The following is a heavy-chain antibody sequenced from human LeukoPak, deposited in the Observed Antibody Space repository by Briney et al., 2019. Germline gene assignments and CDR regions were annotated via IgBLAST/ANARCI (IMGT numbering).Heavy chain of an antibody. J-gene: IGHJ6*03. CDR1: GFTFSTYG. CDR2: ISGSGVST. D-gene: IGHD3-9*01. Sequence: GGSLRLPCVASGFTFSTYGMSWVRQAPGKGLEWVSAISGSGVSTYYADSVKGRFTISKDNSKNTLYLQMNSLRAEDTAVYYCAKDGGEYYDILTGYYPRLYYMDVWGKGTTVTISS. V-gene: IGHV3-23*01. CDR3: AKDGGEYYDILTGYYPRLYYMDV.